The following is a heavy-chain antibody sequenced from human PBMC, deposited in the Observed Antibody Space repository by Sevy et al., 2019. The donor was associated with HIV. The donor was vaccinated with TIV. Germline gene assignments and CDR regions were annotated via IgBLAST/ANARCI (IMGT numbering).Heavy chain of an antibody. CDR2: ISYDGNNK. V-gene: IGHV3-30-3*01. D-gene: IGHD2-8*01. CDR3: ARDPRMYGDYLLAYFDS. J-gene: IGHJ4*02. Sequence: GGSLRLSCAASGFTFSTYALHWVRQAPGKGLEWVALISYDGNNKYYADSVKGRFTISRDDSKNTLFLQMDSLRAEDTAVYYCARDPRMYGDYLLAYFDSWGQGTLVTVSS. CDR1: GFTFSTYA.